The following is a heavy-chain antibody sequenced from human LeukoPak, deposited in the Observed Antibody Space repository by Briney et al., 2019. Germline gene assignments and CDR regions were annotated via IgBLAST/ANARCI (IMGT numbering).Heavy chain of an antibody. CDR1: GDSVSSNSAV. CDR3: ARYITTWDFDF. CDR2: TYYRSKWYS. D-gene: IGHD2-2*01. V-gene: IGHV6-1*01. J-gene: IGHJ4*02. Sequence: SQTLSLTCAISGDSVSSNSAVWNWIRQSPSRGLEWLGRTYYRSKWYSDSAVSVRSRIIINPDTSKNQFSLQLNSVTSEDTAVYYCARYITTWDFDFWGQGTLVTVSS.